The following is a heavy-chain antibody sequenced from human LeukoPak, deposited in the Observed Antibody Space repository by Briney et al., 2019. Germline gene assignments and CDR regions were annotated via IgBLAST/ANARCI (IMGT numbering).Heavy chain of an antibody. J-gene: IGHJ4*02. CDR2: ISAYNGNT. V-gene: IGHV1-18*01. D-gene: IGHD3-10*01. CDR1: GYTFTSYG. CDR3: ARDRFGELKGFDY. Sequence: ASVMVSCKASGYTFTSYGISWVRQAPGQGLEWMGWISAYNGNTNYVQKLQGRVTMTTDTSTSTAYMELRSLRSDDAAVYYCARDRFGELKGFDYWGQGTLVTVSS.